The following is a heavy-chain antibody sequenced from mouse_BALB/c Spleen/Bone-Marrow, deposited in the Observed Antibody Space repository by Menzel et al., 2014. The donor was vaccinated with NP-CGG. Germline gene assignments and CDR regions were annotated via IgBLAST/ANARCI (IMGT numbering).Heavy chain of an antibody. D-gene: IGHD2-4*01. Sequence: EVTLMESGGGLVQPGGSLKLSCAASGFTFSSYGMSWVRQTPDKRLEMIATINVNGDTTYHPDSVKGRFTISRDNVKNTLYLQMSSLKSEDTAMYYCARGYDYSSWFAYWGQGTLVTVSA. CDR3: ARGYDYSSWFAY. CDR2: INVNGDTT. CDR1: GFTFSSYG. J-gene: IGHJ3*01. V-gene: IGHV5-6-3*01.